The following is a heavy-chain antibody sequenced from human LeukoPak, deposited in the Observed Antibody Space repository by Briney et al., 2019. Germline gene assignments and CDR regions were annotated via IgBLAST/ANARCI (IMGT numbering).Heavy chain of an antibody. D-gene: IGHD3-22*01. CDR3: AGSSGYYPYYYYYMDV. V-gene: IGHV3-74*01. CDR1: GITFSSYW. Sequence: GGSLRLSCAASGITFSSYWMHWVRQAPGKGLVWVSRINIEGRSANYADSLEGRFTTSRDNTNNMLYLQMNSLRAEDTAVYYCAGSSGYYPYYYYYMDVWGKGTTVTVSS. CDR2: INIEGRSA. J-gene: IGHJ6*03.